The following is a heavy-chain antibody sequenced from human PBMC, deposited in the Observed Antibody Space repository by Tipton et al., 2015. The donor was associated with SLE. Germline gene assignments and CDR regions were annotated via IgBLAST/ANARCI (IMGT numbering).Heavy chain of an antibody. D-gene: IGHD6-19*01. Sequence: SLRLSCAASGFTFSSYGMHWVRQAPGKGLEWVAVIWYDGSNKYYADSVKGRFTISRDNSKNTLYLQMNSLRAEDTAVYYCAKDTIAVAARGDYWGQGTLVTVSS. CDR3: AKDTIAVAARGDY. CDR2: IWYDGSNK. CDR1: GFTFSSYG. J-gene: IGHJ4*02. V-gene: IGHV3-33*06.